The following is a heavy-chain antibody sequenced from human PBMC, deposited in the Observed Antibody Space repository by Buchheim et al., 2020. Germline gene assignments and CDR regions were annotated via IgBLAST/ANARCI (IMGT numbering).Heavy chain of an antibody. CDR3: TRAILRGVSAPDH. CDR2: IKTMTEGGAP. D-gene: IGHD2-8*01. CDR1: GFTFSDAW. Sequence: EVQLVQSGGDLIKPGGSLRLSCAASGFTFSDAWMTWVRLAPGKGLEWVGRIKTMTEGGAPEYAAAVKGSFTISRDDSENTVYLQMNSLKTEDTAVYYCTRAILRGVSAPDHWGQGTL. V-gene: IGHV3-15*01. J-gene: IGHJ4*02.